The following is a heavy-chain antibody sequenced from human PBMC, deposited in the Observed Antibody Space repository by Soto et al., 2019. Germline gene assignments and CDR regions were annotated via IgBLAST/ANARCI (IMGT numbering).Heavy chain of an antibody. Sequence: GGSLRLSCAASGFTFSSYAMSWVRQAPGKGLEWVSAISGSGGSTYYADSVKGRFTISRDNSENTLYLQMNSLRAEDTAVYYCARAGYSSDPQRFDYWGQGTLVTVSS. CDR2: ISGSGGST. CDR1: GFTFSSYA. D-gene: IGHD6-19*01. V-gene: IGHV3-23*01. J-gene: IGHJ4*02. CDR3: ARAGYSSDPQRFDY.